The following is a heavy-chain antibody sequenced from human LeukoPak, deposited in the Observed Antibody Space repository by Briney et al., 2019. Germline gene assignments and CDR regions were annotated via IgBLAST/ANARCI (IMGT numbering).Heavy chain of an antibody. CDR3: ARDDGYCSGGSCSFFPY. CDR1: GFTFSSYA. V-gene: IGHV3-30-3*01. CDR2: ISYDGSNK. J-gene: IGHJ4*02. Sequence: PGGSLRLSCAASGFTFSSYAMHWVRQAPGKGLEWVAVISYDGSNKYYADSVKGRFTISRDNSKNTLYLQMNSLRAEDTAVYYCARDDGYCSGGSCSFFPYWGQGTLVTVSS. D-gene: IGHD2-15*01.